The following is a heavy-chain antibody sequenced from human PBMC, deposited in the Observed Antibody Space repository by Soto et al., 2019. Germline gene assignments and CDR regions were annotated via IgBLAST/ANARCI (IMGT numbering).Heavy chain of an antibody. CDR3: AKRGGDIIGLNY. D-gene: IGHD3-10*01. V-gene: IGHV3-74*01. Sequence: EVQLVESGGGLVQPGGSLRLSCAVSGFTFSSFWMHWVRQAPGEGLVWVSRINTDGSSTSYADSVKGRITISRDNAKNTLYLQMSIMRVEDTDMYYCAKRGGDIIGLNYWGQGTLVSDSS. CDR1: GFTFSSFW. CDR2: INTDGSST. J-gene: IGHJ4*02.